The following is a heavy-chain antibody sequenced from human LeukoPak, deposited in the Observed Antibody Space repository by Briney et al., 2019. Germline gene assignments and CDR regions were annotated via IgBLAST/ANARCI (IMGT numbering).Heavy chain of an antibody. D-gene: IGHD3-10*01. V-gene: IGHV3-74*01. CDR3: ARFAYDSGSLS. J-gene: IGHJ5*02. CDR1: AFTFSRYW. CDR2: ISSDGTTT. Sequence: GGSLRLSCAASAFTFSRYWMHWVRQTPGEGLVWVSRISSDGTTTTYADSVKGRFTISRDNARYTLYLQMNSLRAEDTAVYYCARFAYDSGSLSWGQGALVTVSS.